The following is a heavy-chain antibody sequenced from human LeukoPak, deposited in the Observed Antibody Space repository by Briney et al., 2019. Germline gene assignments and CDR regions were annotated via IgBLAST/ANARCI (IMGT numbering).Heavy chain of an antibody. CDR2: FDPEDGET. V-gene: IGHV1-24*01. Sequence: ASVKVSCKVSGYTLTELSMHWVRQAPGKGLEWVGGFDPEDGETIYAQKFQGRVTMTEDTSTDTAYMELSSLRSEDTAVYYCATGEPTAMVDEYYFDYWGQGTLVTVSS. D-gene: IGHD5-18*01. CDR3: ATGEPTAMVDEYYFDY. CDR1: GYTLTELS. J-gene: IGHJ4*02.